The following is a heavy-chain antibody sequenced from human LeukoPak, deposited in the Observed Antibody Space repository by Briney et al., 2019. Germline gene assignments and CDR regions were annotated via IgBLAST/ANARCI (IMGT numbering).Heavy chain of an antibody. CDR1: GFTFDDYT. Sequence: PGGSLRLSCAASGFTFDDYTMHWVRQAPGKGLEWVSGISWNSGSIGYADSVKGRFTISRDNAKNSLYLQMNSLRAEDTALYYCAKDMLDYDSSGYYPYGMDVWGQGTTVTVSS. CDR2: ISWNSGSI. D-gene: IGHD3-22*01. CDR3: AKDMLDYDSSGYYPYGMDV. V-gene: IGHV3-9*01. J-gene: IGHJ6*02.